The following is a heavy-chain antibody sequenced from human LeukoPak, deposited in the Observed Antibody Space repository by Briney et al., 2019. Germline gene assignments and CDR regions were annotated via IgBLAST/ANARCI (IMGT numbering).Heavy chain of an antibody. CDR2: IYTSGST. CDR1: GGSISNYY. J-gene: IGHJ4*02. CDR3: ARGAGLRYFDY. V-gene: IGHV4-4*07. Sequence: SETLSLTCTVSGGSISNYYWSWIRQPAGKGLEWIGRIYTSGSTNYNPSLKNRVTMSVDTSKNQLSLNLSSVTAADTAVYYCARGAGLRYFDYWGQGTLVTVSS.